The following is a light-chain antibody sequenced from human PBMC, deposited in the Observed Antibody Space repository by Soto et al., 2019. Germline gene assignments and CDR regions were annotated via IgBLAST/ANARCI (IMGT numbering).Light chain of an antibody. Sequence: EIVMTQSPATLSVSPGERATLSCRASQSVSSNLAWYQQKPGQAPRLLIYGASTRATGIPARFSGSGSGTEFTLTITSLHSEDFAVYHCQQYNNLPPLTFGGGTKVQIK. CDR2: GAS. J-gene: IGKJ4*01. V-gene: IGKV3-15*01. CDR1: QSVSSN. CDR3: QQYNNLPPLT.